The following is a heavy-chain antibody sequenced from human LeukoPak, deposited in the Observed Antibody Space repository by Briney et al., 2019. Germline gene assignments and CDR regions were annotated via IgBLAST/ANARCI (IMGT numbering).Heavy chain of an antibody. V-gene: IGHV4-59*01. J-gene: IGHJ4*02. Sequence: SETLSLTCTVSGGSISGYHWSWIRRPPGKGLEWIGYIFYSGSTNYNPSLKSRVTISADMSKNQFSLKLNSVTAADTAVYYCARGARVCDYWGQGTLVTVSS. CDR3: ARGARVCDY. CDR2: IFYSGST. CDR1: GGSISGYH.